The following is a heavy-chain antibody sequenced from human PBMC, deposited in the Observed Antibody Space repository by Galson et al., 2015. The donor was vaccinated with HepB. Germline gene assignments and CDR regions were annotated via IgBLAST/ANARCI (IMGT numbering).Heavy chain of an antibody. V-gene: IGHV4-39*01. CDR2: VDYSGSN. J-gene: IGHJ4*02. D-gene: IGHD3-3*01. CDR1: GGSISSSSYY. Sequence: SETLSLTCTVSGGSISSSSYYWGWIRQPPGKGLEWVGCVDYSGSNYYNPPLKSRVTIHVDTSKNQFSLKLSSVTAADTAVYYCARQVYDFWSGYYFDYWGQGTLVTVSS. CDR3: ARQVYDFWSGYYFDY.